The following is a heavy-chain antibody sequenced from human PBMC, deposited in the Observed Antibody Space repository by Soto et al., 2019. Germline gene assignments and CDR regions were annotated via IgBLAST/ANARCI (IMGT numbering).Heavy chain of an antibody. CDR1: GITFSNAW. CDR3: TTTRPGTNVFDN. D-gene: IGHD6-13*01. Sequence: GGSLRLSCAASGITFSNAWMNWVRQAPGKGLEYIGRIRSKTDGGTTEYVAPVEGRFTISRDDAKNTMYLQMSGLKTEDTAVYYCTTTRPGTNVFDNWGQGTLVTV. V-gene: IGHV3-15*01. CDR2: IRSKTDGGTT. J-gene: IGHJ3*02.